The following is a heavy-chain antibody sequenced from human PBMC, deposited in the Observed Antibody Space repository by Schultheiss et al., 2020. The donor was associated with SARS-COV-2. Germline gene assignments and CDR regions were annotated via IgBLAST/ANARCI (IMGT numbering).Heavy chain of an antibody. V-gene: IGHV3-11*04. D-gene: IGHD3-22*01. CDR3: ARDNYYDSSGYYYGMDV. Sequence: GGSLRLSCAASGFTFSDYYMSWIRQAPGKGLEWVSAISSSGGSTYYADSVKGRFTISRDNSKNTLYLQMNSLRAEDTAVYYCARDNYYDSSGYYYGMDVWGQGTTVTVSS. CDR1: GFTFSDYY. CDR2: ISSSGGST. J-gene: IGHJ6*02.